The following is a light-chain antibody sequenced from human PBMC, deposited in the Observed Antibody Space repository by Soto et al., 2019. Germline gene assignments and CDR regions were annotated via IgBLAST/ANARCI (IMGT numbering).Light chain of an antibody. CDR2: GAS. V-gene: IGKV3-20*01. CDR3: QHFGGTTFT. Sequence: EIVLTQSPATLSVSPGKRATLSCRASQSVSSSLAWYQQRPGQTPSLLIYGASTRATGIPDRFSGSGSGTHFTLTISRLEPGDFAVYYCQHFGGTTFTFGQGTRLEIK. CDR1: QSVSSS. J-gene: IGKJ5*01.